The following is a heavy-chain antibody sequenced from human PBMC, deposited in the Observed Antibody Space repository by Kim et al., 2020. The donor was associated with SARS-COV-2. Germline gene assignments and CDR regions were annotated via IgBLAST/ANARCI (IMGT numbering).Heavy chain of an antibody. CDR3: AREYSSSWYYYYYGMDV. CDR2: ISYDGSNK. V-gene: IGHV3-30*04. J-gene: IGHJ6*02. CDR1: GFTFSSYA. Sequence: GGSLRLSCAASGFTFSSYAMHWVRQAPCKGLEWVAVISYDGSNKYYADSVKGRFTISRDNSKNTLYLQMNSLRAEDTAVYYCAREYSSSWYYYYYGMDVWGQGTTVTVSS. D-gene: IGHD6-13*01.